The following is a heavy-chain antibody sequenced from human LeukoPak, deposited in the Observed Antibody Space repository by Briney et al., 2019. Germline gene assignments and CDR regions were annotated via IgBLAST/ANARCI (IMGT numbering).Heavy chain of an antibody. CDR2: IYYSGST. V-gene: IGHV4-59*08. J-gene: IGHJ6*02. CDR1: GGSMSSFY. D-gene: IGHD3-22*01. CDR3: AMVIFSDYYYGMDV. Sequence: SETLSLTCTVSGGSMSSFYWSWIRQPPGKGLEWIGNIYYSGSTNYNPSLKSRVTISVDTSKNQFSLKLSSVTAADTAVYYCAMVIFSDYYYGMDVWGQGTTVTVSS.